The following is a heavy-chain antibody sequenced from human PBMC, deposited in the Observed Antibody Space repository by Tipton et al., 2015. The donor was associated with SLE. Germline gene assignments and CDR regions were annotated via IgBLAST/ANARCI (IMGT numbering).Heavy chain of an antibody. Sequence: TLSLTCAVYGGSFSGYYWSWIRQPPGKGLEWIGEINHSGSTNYNPSLKSRVTISVDTSKNQFSLKLSSVTAADTAVYYCAREGSVWSGYLYYFDYWGQGTLVTVSS. V-gene: IGHV4-34*01. J-gene: IGHJ4*02. CDR1: GGSFSGYY. CDR3: AREGSVWSGYLYYFDY. D-gene: IGHD3-3*01. CDR2: INHSGST.